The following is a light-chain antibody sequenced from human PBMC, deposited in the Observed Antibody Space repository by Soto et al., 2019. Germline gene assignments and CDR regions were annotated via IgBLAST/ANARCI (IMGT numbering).Light chain of an antibody. J-gene: IGKJ1*01. CDR2: EAS. V-gene: IGKV1-5*03. CDR1: QSISDS. CDR3: QQYNGYWT. Sequence: DIQMTQSPSTLSASVGDRVTITCRASQSISDSLAWYQQKPGKAPKRLIYEASSLKSGVQSRFSGSRSGTEYTLTISSLQPDDFATYDCQQYNGYWTFGQGTKVEIK.